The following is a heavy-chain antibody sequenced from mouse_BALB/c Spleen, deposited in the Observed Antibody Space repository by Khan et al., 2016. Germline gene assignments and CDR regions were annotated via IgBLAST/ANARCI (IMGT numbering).Heavy chain of an antibody. CDR3: ARTRGYDHDAMDY. J-gene: IGHJ4*01. V-gene: IGHV1-87*01. CDR1: GYTFTSYW. Sequence: QVQLKESGAELARPGASVKLSCKASGYTFTSYWMQWVKQRPGQGLEWIGAIYPGDGDTRYTQKFKGKATLTADKSSSTASKQLSSLASEDSAVSYGARTRGYDHDAMDYESQEASVTVSS. D-gene: IGHD2-4*01. CDR2: IYPGDGDT.